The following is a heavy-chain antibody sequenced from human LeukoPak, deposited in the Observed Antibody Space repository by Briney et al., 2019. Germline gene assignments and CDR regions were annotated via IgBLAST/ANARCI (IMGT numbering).Heavy chain of an antibody. CDR3: AKDPGHCVSVFCYANY. Sequence: GGSLRLSCAVSGFIFSNYQMSWVRQAPGKGLEWVANMNGDGSDKNYMDSVKGRFIISRDNAKNLLYLEMNSLRVEDSAIYYCAKDPGHCVSVFCYANYWGQGTLVTVSS. J-gene: IGHJ4*02. D-gene: IGHD3-16*01. V-gene: IGHV3-7*04. CDR2: MNGDGSDK. CDR1: GFIFSNYQ.